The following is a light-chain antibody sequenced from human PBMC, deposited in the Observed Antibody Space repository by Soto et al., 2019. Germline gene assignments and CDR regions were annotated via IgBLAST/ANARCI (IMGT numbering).Light chain of an antibody. CDR2: GAS. Sequence: EIVLTQSPDTLSLSPGERATLSCRASQSASSNYLAWYQEKPGQAPRLLIYGASSRATGIPDRFSGSGSGTDFTLTISRLEPEDFAVYYCQQYDSSATFGQGTKVEIK. J-gene: IGKJ1*01. V-gene: IGKV3-20*01. CDR1: QSASSNY. CDR3: QQYDSSAT.